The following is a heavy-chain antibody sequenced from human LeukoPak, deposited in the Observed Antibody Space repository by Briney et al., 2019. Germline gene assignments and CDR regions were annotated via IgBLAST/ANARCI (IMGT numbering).Heavy chain of an antibody. Sequence: PGGSLRLSCAASGFTVSSNYMSWVRQAPGKGLEWVSVIYSGGTTYYVDSVKGRFTISRDTSKNTLYLQINSLRPEDTAVYYCAREVSHRTYDYYYYMDVWGKGTTVTVSS. CDR3: AREVSHRTYDYYYYMDV. J-gene: IGHJ6*03. CDR1: GFTVSSNY. CDR2: IYSGGTT. D-gene: IGHD1-7*01. V-gene: IGHV3-66*02.